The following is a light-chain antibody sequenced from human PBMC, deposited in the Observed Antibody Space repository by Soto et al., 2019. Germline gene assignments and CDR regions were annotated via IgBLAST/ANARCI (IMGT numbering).Light chain of an antibody. CDR3: HHYGSSPPYT. Sequence: EIVLTQSPDTLSLSPGERATVSCRASQSVSNNDLAWYQQKPGQAPRLLLYGASFRPTGIPDRFSGSGSGTDFTLTISRLEPEDFAVYYCHHYGSSPPYTFGQGTRVEIK. CDR2: GAS. V-gene: IGKV3-20*01. CDR1: QSVSNND. J-gene: IGKJ2*01.